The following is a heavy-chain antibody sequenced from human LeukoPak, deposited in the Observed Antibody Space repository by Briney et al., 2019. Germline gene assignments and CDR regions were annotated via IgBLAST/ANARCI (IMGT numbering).Heavy chain of an antibody. V-gene: IGHV4-39*01. CDR1: GGSISSSSYY. Sequence: SETLSLTCTVSGGSISSSSYYWGWIRQPPGKGLEWIGSIYYSGSTYYNPSLKSRVTISVDTSKNQFSLKLSSVTAADTPVYYCARLEMATIRVRAFDISGQGTMVTVSS. CDR2: IYYSGST. J-gene: IGHJ3*02. D-gene: IGHD5-24*01. CDR3: ARLEMATIRVRAFDI.